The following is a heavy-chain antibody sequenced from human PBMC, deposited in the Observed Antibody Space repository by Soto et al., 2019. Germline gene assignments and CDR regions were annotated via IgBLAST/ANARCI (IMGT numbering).Heavy chain of an antibody. J-gene: IGHJ4*02. CDR3: AREGLRYFDWSPLDY. CDR1: GGSFSGYY. D-gene: IGHD3-9*01. CDR2: INHSGST. Sequence: QVQLQQWGAGLLKPSETLSLTCAVYGGSFSGYYWSWIRQPPGKGLELIGEINHSGSTNYNPSLKSRVTISVDTSKNQFSLKLSSVTAADTAVYYCAREGLRYFDWSPLDYWGQGTLVTVSS. V-gene: IGHV4-34*01.